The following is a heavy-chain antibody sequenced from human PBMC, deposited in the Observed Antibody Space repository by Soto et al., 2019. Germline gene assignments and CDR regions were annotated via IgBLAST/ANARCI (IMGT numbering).Heavy chain of an antibody. CDR1: GFTFSSYS. CDR3: AREWDIVATIGYAFDY. CDR2: ISSSSSYI. J-gene: IGHJ4*02. V-gene: IGHV3-21*01. Sequence: EVQLVESGGGLVKPGGSLRLSCAASGFTFSSYSMNWVRQAPGKGLEWVSSISSSSSYIYYADSVKGRFTISRDNAKNSLYLQMNSLRAEDTAVYYCAREWDIVATIGYAFDYWGQGTLVTVSS. D-gene: IGHD5-12*01.